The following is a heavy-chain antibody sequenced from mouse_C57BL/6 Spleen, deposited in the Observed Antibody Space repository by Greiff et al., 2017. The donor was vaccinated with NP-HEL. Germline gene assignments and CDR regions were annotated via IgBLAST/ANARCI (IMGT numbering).Heavy chain of an antibody. CDR2: IYPRSGNT. V-gene: IGHV1-81*01. J-gene: IGHJ2*01. D-gene: IGHD1-1*01. CDR1: GYTFTSYG. CDR3: ARRETTVVAYAMDY. Sequence: VQLQQSGAELARPGASVKLSCKASGYTFTSYGISWVKQRTGQGLEWIGEIYPRSGNTYYNEKFKGKATLTADKSSSTAYMELRSLTSEDSAVYFCARRETTVVAYAMDYWGQGTTLTVSS.